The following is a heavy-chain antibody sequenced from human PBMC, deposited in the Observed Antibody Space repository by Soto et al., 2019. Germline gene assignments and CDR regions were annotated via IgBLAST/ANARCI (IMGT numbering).Heavy chain of an antibody. D-gene: IGHD5-12*01. CDR2: IYSSGST. CDR1: GGSISNYY. J-gene: IGHJ3*02. Sequence: QVQLQESGPGLVKPSETLSLICTVSGGSISNYYWSWIRQSPGKGLEWIGYIYSSGSTNYNPSLKSRVTMSVDTSKNQLSLNLSSVTAADTAVYYCARQPPATAAFDIWGQGTMVTVSS. V-gene: IGHV4-59*08. CDR3: ARQPPATAAFDI.